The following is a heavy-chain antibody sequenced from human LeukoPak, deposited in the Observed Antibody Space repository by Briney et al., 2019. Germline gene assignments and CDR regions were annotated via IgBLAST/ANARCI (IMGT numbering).Heavy chain of an antibody. V-gene: IGHV4-61*01. J-gene: IGHJ4*02. CDR2: IYYSGTT. D-gene: IGHD3-9*01. CDR3: ARENYDVLTGYYKGFDS. Sequence: SETLSLTCTVSGGSISSSSYFWGWIRQPPGKGLEWIGYIYYSGTTNYNPSLKSRVSISVDTSKNHFSLSLSSVTAADTAVYYCARENYDVLTGYYKGFDSWGREPWSPSPQ. CDR1: GGSISSSSYF.